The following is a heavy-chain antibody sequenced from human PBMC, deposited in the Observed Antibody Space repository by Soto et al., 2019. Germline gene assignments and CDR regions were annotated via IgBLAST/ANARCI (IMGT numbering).Heavy chain of an antibody. CDR1: GFIVSDTY. CDR3: AREPRYCRGGSCSITGDAYDI. D-gene: IGHD2-15*01. V-gene: IGHV3-66*01. CDR2: ISNRGDT. J-gene: IGHJ3*02. Sequence: PGGSLRLSCTASGFIVSDTYVNWVRQAPGKGLDWVSVISNRGDTHYADSVRGRFSLSRDISDNTLHLQMNNLGVEDTAVYYCAREPRYCRGGSCSITGDAYDIWGQGTMVTVSS.